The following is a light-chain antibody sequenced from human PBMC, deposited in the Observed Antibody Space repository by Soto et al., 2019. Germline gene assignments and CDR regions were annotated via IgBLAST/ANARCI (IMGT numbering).Light chain of an antibody. CDR1: QSISSW. J-gene: IGKJ2*01. CDR3: QQYNMYYT. V-gene: IGKV1-5*03. CDR2: QAS. Sequence: DIQLTQSPSTLSASVGDRVTITCRASQSISSWLAWYQQKAGKAPKLLIYQASSLQIGVPSRFSGNRSGTDFTLTISSLQPDDFACYYCQQYNMYYTFGQGTQLEI.